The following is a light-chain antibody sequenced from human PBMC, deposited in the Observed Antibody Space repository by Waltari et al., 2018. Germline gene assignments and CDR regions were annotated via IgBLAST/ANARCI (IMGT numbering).Light chain of an antibody. CDR3: CSRDSSAFQLV. J-gene: IGLJ2*01. CDR2: GKN. CDR1: SPRNPY. Sequence: SYELTQEPSVSVALGPTIKITLQGGSPRNPYANRYPQKPGQAPLPVIYGKNNRPPGIPDRFSGSSAGNTASLTITGAQAEDAADYYCCSRDSSAFQLVFGGGTKLTVL. V-gene: IGLV3-19*01.